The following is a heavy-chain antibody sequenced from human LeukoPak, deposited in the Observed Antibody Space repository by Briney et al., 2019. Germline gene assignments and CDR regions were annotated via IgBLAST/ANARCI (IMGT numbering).Heavy chain of an antibody. Sequence: PSETLSLTCVVYGGSFSGYYWSWIRQPPGKGLEWIGEINHSGTTNYNPSLKSRVTISVDTSKNQFSLKLSSVTAADTAVYYCAREYYDILTGYYNWFDPWGQGTLVTVSS. CDR3: AREYYDILTGYYNWFDP. CDR2: INHSGTT. V-gene: IGHV4-34*01. CDR1: GGSFSGYY. D-gene: IGHD3-9*01. J-gene: IGHJ5*02.